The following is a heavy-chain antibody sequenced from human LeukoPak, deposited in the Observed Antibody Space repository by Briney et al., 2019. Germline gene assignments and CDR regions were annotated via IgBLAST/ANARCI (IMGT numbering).Heavy chain of an antibody. Sequence: GASVKVSCKASGYTFTSYGITWVRQAPGQGLEWMGWISADNGDTNYAQKLQGRVTMTTDTSTTTAYMELRSLRSDDTAVYYCARDGGNPNYYYYYMDVWGKGTTVTVSS. CDR3: ARDGGNPNYYYYYMDV. J-gene: IGHJ6*03. D-gene: IGHD4-23*01. CDR2: ISADNGDT. V-gene: IGHV1-18*01. CDR1: GYTFTSYG.